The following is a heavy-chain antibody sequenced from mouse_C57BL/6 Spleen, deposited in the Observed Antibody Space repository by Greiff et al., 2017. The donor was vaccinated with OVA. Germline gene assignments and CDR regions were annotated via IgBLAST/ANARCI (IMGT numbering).Heavy chain of an antibody. D-gene: IGHD2-4*01. V-gene: IGHV3-1*01. Sequence: EVQLQQSGPGMVKPSQSLSLTCTVTGYSLTSGYDWHWIRHFPGNKLEWMGYISYSGSTNYNPSLKSRISTTHATSQNHFFLKLNSVTTEDTATYYGARGIRYFDYWGQGTTLTVSS. CDR1: GYSLTSGYD. J-gene: IGHJ2*01. CDR2: ISYSGST. CDR3: ARGIRYFDY.